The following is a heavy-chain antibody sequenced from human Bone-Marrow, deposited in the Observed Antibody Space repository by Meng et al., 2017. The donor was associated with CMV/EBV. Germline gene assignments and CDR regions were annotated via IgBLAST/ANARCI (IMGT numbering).Heavy chain of an antibody. CDR1: GFTFSSYW. CDR2: INSDGSST. CDR3: AKVWDSSGYLLYGEVGYGMDV. D-gene: IGHD3-22*01. Sequence: GGSLRLSCAASGFTFSSYWMHWVRQAPGKGLVWVSRINSDGSSTSYADSVKGRFTISRDNAKNTLYLQMNSRRAEDTAVYYCAKVWDSSGYLLYGEVGYGMDVWGQGTTVTVSS. J-gene: IGHJ6*02. V-gene: IGHV3-74*01.